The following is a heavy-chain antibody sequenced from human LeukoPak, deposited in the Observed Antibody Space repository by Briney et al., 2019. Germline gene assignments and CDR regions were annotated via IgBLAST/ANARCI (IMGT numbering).Heavy chain of an antibody. V-gene: IGHV3-23*01. J-gene: IGHJ1*01. D-gene: IGHD3-10*01. CDR3: AKYFASGSYYKLPH. Sequence: GGSLRLSCAASGFTFRSYAMSWVRQAPGEGLEWVSTISGSGAYTYYADSVKGRFTISRDNSKNTLYLQMNSLRAEDTAVYYCAKYFASGSYYKLPHWGQGTLVTVSS. CDR1: GFTFRSYA. CDR2: ISGSGAYT.